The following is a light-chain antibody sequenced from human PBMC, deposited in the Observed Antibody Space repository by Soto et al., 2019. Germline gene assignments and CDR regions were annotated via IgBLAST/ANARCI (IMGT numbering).Light chain of an antibody. Sequence: EIVLTQSPGTLSLSPGERATLSCRASQSVSSYLAWYQQKPGQAPRLLIYDASNRASGIPARFSGSGSGTDFTLTISSLEPEDFAVYYCQQRSNLPLTFGPGTKVDIK. CDR3: QQRSNLPLT. J-gene: IGKJ3*01. CDR2: DAS. CDR1: QSVSSY. V-gene: IGKV3-11*01.